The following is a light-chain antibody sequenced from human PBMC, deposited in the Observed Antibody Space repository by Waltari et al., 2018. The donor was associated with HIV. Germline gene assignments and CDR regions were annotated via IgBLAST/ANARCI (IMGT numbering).Light chain of an antibody. CDR2: KAS. CDR3: QQYNNYWT. J-gene: IGKJ1*01. V-gene: IGKV1-5*03. CDR1: QSISNW. Sequence: DIQMTQSPSTLSASVGDRVTITCRASQSISNWLAWYQQKPGKAPKLLIYKASSLESGVPSRFSGSGSGTEFTLTISSLQPDDFATYYCQQYNNYWTFGQGTKVETK.